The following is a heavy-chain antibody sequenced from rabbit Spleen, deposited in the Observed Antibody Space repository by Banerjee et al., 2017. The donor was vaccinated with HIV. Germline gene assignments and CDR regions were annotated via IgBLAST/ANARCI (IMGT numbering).Heavy chain of an antibody. CDR2: INIVTGKS. CDR3: ARDLVAVIGWNFRL. CDR1: GFSFSNKAV. J-gene: IGHJ4*01. V-gene: IGHV1S40*01. D-gene: IGHD1-1*01. Sequence: QSLEESGGGLVKPGGTLTLTCKASGFSFSNKAVMCWVRQAPGKGLEWIACINIVTGKSVYARWAKGRFTMSRTSSTTVTLQMTSLTAADTATYFCARDLVAVIGWNFRLWGPGTLVT.